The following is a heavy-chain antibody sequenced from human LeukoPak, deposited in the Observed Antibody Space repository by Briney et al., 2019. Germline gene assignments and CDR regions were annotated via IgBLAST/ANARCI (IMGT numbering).Heavy chain of an antibody. D-gene: IGHD3-16*02. CDR1: GFTFDDYG. J-gene: IGHJ4*02. CDR3: AIEIVDGFDY. CDR2: INWNGGST. Sequence: VGSLRLSCAASGFTFDDYGMSWVRQAPGKGLEWVSGINWNGGSTGYADSVKGRFTISRDNAKNSLYLQMNSLRAEDTAVYYCAIEIVDGFDYWGQGTLVTVSS. V-gene: IGHV3-20*04.